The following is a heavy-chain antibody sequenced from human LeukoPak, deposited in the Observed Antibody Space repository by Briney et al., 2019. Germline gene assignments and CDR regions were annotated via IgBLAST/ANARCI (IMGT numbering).Heavy chain of an antibody. Sequence: SETLSLTCTVSGGSISSSSYYWGWIRQPPGKGLEWIGSIYYSGSTNYNPSLKSRVTISVDTSKNQFSLKLSSVTAADTAVYYCAREHYDILTGLYIDAFDIWGPGTRVTVSS. CDR2: IYYSGST. V-gene: IGHV4-39*07. J-gene: IGHJ3*02. D-gene: IGHD3-9*01. CDR3: AREHYDILTGLYIDAFDI. CDR1: GGSISSSSYY.